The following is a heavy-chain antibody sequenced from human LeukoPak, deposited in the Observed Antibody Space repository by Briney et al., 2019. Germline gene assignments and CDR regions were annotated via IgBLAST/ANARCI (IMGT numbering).Heavy chain of an antibody. J-gene: IGHJ3*02. CDR2: INHSGST. CDR1: GFTFSSYS. Sequence: GSLRLSCAASGFTFSSYSMNWVRQAPGKGLEWIGEINHSGSTNYNPSLKSRVTISVDTSKNQFSLKLSSVTAADTAVYYCAGRQRYYDFWSGHPNAFDIWGQGTMVTVSS. V-gene: IGHV4-34*08. CDR3: AGRQRYYDFWSGHPNAFDI. D-gene: IGHD3-3*01.